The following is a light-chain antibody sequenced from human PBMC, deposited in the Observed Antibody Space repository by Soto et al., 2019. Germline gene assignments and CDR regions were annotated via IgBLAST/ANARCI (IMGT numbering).Light chain of an antibody. Sequence: DIQGTQSPSSLSASVGDRVTITCRASQGIRHDLGWYQQKPGKAPKRLIYTASSLQSGVPPRFSGSGSGTEFTLTISSLQPEDFATYYCLQNNSYPVTFGQGTKVDIK. CDR2: TAS. CDR3: LQNNSYPVT. V-gene: IGKV1-17*01. J-gene: IGKJ1*01. CDR1: QGIRHD.